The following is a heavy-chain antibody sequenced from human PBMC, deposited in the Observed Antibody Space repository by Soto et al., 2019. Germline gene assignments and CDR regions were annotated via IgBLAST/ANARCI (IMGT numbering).Heavy chain of an antibody. CDR2: ISSSSSTI. V-gene: IGHV3-48*01. Sequence: GSLRLSCAASGFTFSSYSMNWVRQAPGKGLEWVSYISSSSSTIYYADSVKGRFTISRDNAKNSLYLQMNSLRAEDTAVYYCAREYYSNYAGWFDPWGQGTLVTVSS. CDR3: AREYYSNYAGWFDP. J-gene: IGHJ5*02. CDR1: GFTFSSYS. D-gene: IGHD4-4*01.